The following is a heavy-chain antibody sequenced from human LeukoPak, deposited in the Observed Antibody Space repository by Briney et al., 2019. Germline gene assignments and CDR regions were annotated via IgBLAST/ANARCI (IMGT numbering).Heavy chain of an antibody. CDR1: GITFSSYW. Sequence: PGGSLRLSCAASGITFSSYWMSWVRQAPGKGLEWVANIKQDGSDKYYVDSVKGRFTISRDNAKNSLYLQMNSLRAEDTAVYYCARHNIAAAGLFDPWGQGTLVTVSS. D-gene: IGHD6-13*01. V-gene: IGHV3-7*02. CDR2: IKQDGSDK. J-gene: IGHJ5*02. CDR3: ARHNIAAAGLFDP.